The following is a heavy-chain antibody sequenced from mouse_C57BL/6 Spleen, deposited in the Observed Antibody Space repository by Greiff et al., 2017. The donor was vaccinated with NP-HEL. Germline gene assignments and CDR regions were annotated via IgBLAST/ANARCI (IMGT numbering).Heavy chain of an antibody. CDR2: IDPYASYT. J-gene: IGHJ4*01. CDR1: GYTFTSYW. Sequence: QVQLQQPGAELVKPGASVTLSCKASGYTFTSYWMQWVKQRPGQGLEWIGEIDPYASYTNYNQKFKGKATLTVDTSSSTAYMQLSSLTSEDSAVYYCARSSYGDYAMDYWGQGTSVTVSS. D-gene: IGHD1-1*01. V-gene: IGHV1-50*01. CDR3: ARSSYGDYAMDY.